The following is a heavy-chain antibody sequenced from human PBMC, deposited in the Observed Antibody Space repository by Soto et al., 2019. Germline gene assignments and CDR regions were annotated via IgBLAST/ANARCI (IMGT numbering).Heavy chain of an antibody. Sequence: QIQLVQSGAEVKKLGASVKVSCKAAGYTFSNYAIKWVRQAPGQGLEWMGWISAHNGNTNYAEKFQGSVAMPTATSTNPAYMELRSLRSDDTAVYYCARDLSGGYDLDYFDYWGQGTLVTVSS. CDR1: GYTFSNYA. CDR3: ARDLSGGYDLDYFDY. V-gene: IGHV1-18*01. CDR2: ISAHNGNT. D-gene: IGHD5-12*01. J-gene: IGHJ4*02.